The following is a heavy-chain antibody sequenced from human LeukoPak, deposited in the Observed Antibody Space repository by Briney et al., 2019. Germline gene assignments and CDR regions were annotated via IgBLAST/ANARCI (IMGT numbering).Heavy chain of an antibody. D-gene: IGHD2-2*01. J-gene: IGHJ5*02. Sequence: GGPLTLSCAASGFNFDDYGMSWVRQPPGRGLEWVSGINWNGGSTGYADSVKGRFTISRDNAKNTLYLQMNSLRAEDTALDYCARVVGYCSRTSCYLNWFDPWGQGTLVTVSS. V-gene: IGHV3-20*04. CDR1: GFNFDDYG. CDR3: ARVVGYCSRTSCYLNWFDP. CDR2: INWNGGST.